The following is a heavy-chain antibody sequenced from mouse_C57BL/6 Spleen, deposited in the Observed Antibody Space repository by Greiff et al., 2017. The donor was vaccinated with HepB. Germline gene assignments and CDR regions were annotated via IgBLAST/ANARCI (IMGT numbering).Heavy chain of an antibody. Sequence: EVQLQQSGPELVKPGASVKISCKASGYTFTDYYMNWVKQSHGKSLEWIGDINPNNGGTSYNQKFKGKATLTVDKSSSTDYMELRSLTSGDSAVYYSASSEFITTVVATDYYAMDYWGQGASVTVAS. CDR2: INPNNGGT. CDR1: GYTFTDYY. V-gene: IGHV1-26*01. CDR3: ASSEFITTVVATDYYAMDY. J-gene: IGHJ4*01. D-gene: IGHD1-1*01.